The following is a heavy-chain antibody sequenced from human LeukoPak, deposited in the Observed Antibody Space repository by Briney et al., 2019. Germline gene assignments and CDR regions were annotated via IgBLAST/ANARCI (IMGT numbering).Heavy chain of an antibody. Sequence: GESLKISCKGSGYSFTSYWIGWVRQLPGKGLEWMGIFYPGDYDTRYSPSLQGQVTISADKSISTAYLQWSSLKASDTAMYYCARQDRTAAAYGMDVWGQGTTVTVSS. CDR1: GYSFTSYW. J-gene: IGHJ6*02. V-gene: IGHV5-51*01. D-gene: IGHD6-13*01. CDR2: FYPGDYDT. CDR3: ARQDRTAAAYGMDV.